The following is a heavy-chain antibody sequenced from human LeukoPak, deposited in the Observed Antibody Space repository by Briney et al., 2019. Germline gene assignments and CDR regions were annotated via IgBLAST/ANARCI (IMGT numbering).Heavy chain of an antibody. CDR2: INHSGST. D-gene: IGHD6-19*01. V-gene: IGHV4-34*01. CDR3: ARLPSSSGWGFDY. Sequence: PSETLSLTCAVYGGSFSGYYWSWIRQPPGKGLEWIGEINHSGSTNYNPSLKSRVTISVDTSKNQFSLKLSSVTAADTAVYYCARLPSSSGWGFDYWGQGTLVTVSS. J-gene: IGHJ4*02. CDR1: GGSFSGYY.